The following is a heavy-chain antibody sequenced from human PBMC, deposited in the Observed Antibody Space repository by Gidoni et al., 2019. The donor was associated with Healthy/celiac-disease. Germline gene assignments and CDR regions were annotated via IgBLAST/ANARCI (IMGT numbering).Heavy chain of an antibody. CDR2: IWYDGSNK. Sequence: QVQLVESGGGVVQPGRSLRLSCAASVFSFSSYGMHWVRQAPGKGLEWVAVIWYDGSNKYYEDSVKGRFTISRDNSKNTLYLQMNSLRAEDTAVYYCARDPRCRGGSGYHFDYWGQGTLVTVSS. CDR1: VFSFSSYG. J-gene: IGHJ4*02. D-gene: IGHD2-15*01. V-gene: IGHV3-33*01. CDR3: ARDPRCRGGSGYHFDY.